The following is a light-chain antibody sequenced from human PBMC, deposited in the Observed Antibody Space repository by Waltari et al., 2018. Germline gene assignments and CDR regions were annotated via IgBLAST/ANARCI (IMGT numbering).Light chain of an antibody. Sequence: ESVLTQSPGTLSLSPGERATLSCRASQSVSSSYLAWYQQKVGQAPRLLIYGASNRATGIPDRFSGSGSGTVFTLTISRLEPEDCAVYYCQRYGGSPLFTFGPGTKVDI. CDR2: GAS. CDR1: QSVSSSY. V-gene: IGKV3-20*01. J-gene: IGKJ3*01. CDR3: QRYGGSPLFT.